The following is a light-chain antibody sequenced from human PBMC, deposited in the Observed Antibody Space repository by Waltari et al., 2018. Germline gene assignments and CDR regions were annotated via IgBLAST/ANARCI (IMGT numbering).Light chain of an antibody. J-gene: IGKJ4*01. CDR3: QQRRNWPLT. V-gene: IGKV3-11*01. Sequence: CMSCHCVSLYLAWYQQRPGQAPKSLIDDASNGATGSPARFSGSGSETDFTLTISSLEPEDSAVYYCQQRRNWPLTCGGGTKVEIK. CDR1: HCVSLY. CDR2: DAS.